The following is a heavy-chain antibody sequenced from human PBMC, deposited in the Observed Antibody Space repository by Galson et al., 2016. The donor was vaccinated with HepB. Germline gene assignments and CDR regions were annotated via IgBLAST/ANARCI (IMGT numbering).Heavy chain of an antibody. J-gene: IGHJ5*02. CDR2: IYSGGDT. Sequence: SCAASGFSVVSNYMSWVRQPPGKGLEWVAVIYSGGDTYYADSVEGRFGISRDNSNNTVHLQMNSLRTEDTAVYYCARDLSTGWFMGWFDTWGQGTLVTVSS. V-gene: IGHV3-53*01. CDR3: ARDLSTGWFMGWFDT. D-gene: IGHD6-19*01. CDR1: GFSVVSNY.